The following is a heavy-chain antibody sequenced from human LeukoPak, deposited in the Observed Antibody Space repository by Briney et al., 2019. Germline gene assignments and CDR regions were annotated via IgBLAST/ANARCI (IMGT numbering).Heavy chain of an antibody. J-gene: IGHJ4*02. Sequence: SETLSLTCTVSGGSISSSSYYWGWIRQPPGRGLEWVGSIYYSGSTYYNPSLKSRVTISVDTSKNQFSLKLSSVTAADTAVYYCARGGWWLDYWGQGTLVTVSS. CDR1: GGSISSSSYY. CDR3: ARGGWWLDY. CDR2: IYYSGST. V-gene: IGHV4-39*07. D-gene: IGHD2-15*01.